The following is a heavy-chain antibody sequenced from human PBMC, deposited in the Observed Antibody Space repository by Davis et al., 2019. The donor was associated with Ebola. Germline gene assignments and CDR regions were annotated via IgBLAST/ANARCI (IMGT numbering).Heavy chain of an antibody. J-gene: IGHJ3*01. D-gene: IGHD4-17*01. CDR3: VKDVVATTVTPGIHAFDV. CDR2: IFSSGST. V-gene: IGHV4-59*03. Sequence: SETLSLTCTVSGGSIGPYYWTWIRQPPGKGLEWIGYIFSSGSTDSNPSLKSRVTISVDTSKNQFSLRLTSVTAADTAFYYCVKDVVATTVTPGIHAFDVWGQGTMVTVSS. CDR1: GGSIGPYY.